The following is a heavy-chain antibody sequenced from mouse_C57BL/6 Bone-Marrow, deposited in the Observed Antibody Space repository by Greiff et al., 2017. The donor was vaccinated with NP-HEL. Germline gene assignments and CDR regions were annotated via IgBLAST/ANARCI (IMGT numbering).Heavy chain of an antibody. CDR1: GYTFTSYW. V-gene: IGHV1-59*01. Sequence: QVQLQQPGAELVRPGTSVKLSCKASGYTFTSYWMHWVKQRPGQGLEWIGVIDPSDSYTNYNQKFKGKATLTVDTSSSTAYMQLSSLTSEDSAVYYCARESFITTSFDDWGQGTTLTVAS. CDR2: IDPSDSYT. J-gene: IGHJ2*01. D-gene: IGHD1-1*01. CDR3: ARESFITTSFDD.